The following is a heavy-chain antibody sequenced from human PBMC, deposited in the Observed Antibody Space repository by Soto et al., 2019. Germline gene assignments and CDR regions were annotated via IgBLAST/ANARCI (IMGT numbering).Heavy chain of an antibody. Sequence: SETLSLTCTVSGDSISSWGDYWGWIRQPPGQGLEWIGSISYSGITYHNPSLKSRVTISVDTSKNQFSLEVRSVTAADTAVYYCARDGDASVVNFPDYWGQGTLVTVSS. CDR3: ARDGDASVVNFPDY. V-gene: IGHV4-39*02. D-gene: IGHD2-21*01. J-gene: IGHJ4*02. CDR2: ISYSGIT. CDR1: GDSISSWGDY.